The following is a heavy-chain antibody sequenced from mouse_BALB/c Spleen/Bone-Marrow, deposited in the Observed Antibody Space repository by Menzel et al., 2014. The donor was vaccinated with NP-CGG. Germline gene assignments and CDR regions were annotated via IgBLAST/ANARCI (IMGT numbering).Heavy chain of an antibody. CDR3: ARGVDGYSWSAY. Sequence: EVKLMESGGGLVQPGGSLKLSCAASGFTFSSYGVSWVRQTPDKRLELVANINTNGVYTYCPDSVKGRFTISRDNAKNALYLQMSSLKSEDTAMYYCARGVDGYSWSAYWGQGTLVTVSA. CDR1: GFTFSSYG. CDR2: INTNGVYT. D-gene: IGHD2-3*01. V-gene: IGHV5-6-3*01. J-gene: IGHJ3*01.